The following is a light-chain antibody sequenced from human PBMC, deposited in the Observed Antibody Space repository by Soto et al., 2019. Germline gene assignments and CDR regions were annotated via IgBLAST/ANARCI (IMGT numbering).Light chain of an antibody. CDR1: SSNIGSNT. Sequence: QSVLTQPPSASGTPGQRVTISCSGSSSNIGSNTVNWYQQLPGTAPKLLIYSNNQRPSGVPDRFSGSKSGTSASLAISGLQSEDEADYYCAAWDDCLNVVFGGGTKVTVL. V-gene: IGLV1-44*01. J-gene: IGLJ2*01. CDR3: AAWDDCLNVV. CDR2: SNN.